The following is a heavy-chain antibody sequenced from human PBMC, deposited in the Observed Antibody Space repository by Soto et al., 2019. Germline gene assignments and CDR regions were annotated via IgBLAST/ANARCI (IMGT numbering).Heavy chain of an antibody. CDR2: IYYSGST. CDR3: ARRMPGDY. J-gene: IGHJ4*02. D-gene: IGHD2-2*01. CDR1: GGSISSSSYH. V-gene: IGHV4-39*01. Sequence: SETLSLTCTVSGGSISSSSYHWGWIRQPPGKGLEWIGSIYYSGSTYYNPSLKSRVTISVDTSKNQFSLKLSSVTAADTAVYYCARRMPGDYWGQGTLVTVSS.